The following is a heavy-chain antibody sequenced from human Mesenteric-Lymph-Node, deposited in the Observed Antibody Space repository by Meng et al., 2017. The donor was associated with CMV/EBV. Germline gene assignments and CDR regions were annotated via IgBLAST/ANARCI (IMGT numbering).Heavy chain of an antibody. CDR1: YTLHSYA. D-gene: IGHD3-9*01. Sequence: YTLHSYAMHWVRQAPGQRLEWMGWINAGNGNTKYSQKFQGRVTITRDTSASTAYMELSSLRSEDTAVYYCARDHYDILTGYWYYFDYWGQGTLVTVSS. CDR3: ARDHYDILTGYWYYFDY. J-gene: IGHJ4*02. V-gene: IGHV1-3*01. CDR2: INAGNGNT.